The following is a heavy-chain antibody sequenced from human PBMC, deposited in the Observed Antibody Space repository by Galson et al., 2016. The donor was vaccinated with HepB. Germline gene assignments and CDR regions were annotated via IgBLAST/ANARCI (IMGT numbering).Heavy chain of an antibody. D-gene: IGHD3-3*01. J-gene: IGHJ4*02. V-gene: IGHV1-18*01. CDR3: ARGFGTVFGDLLDF. CDR2: ISPLFGNT. CDR1: GYDFSTYG. Sequence: SVKVSCKASGYDFSTYGISWVRQAPGQGHEWMGWISPLFGNTKYAQKFQGRVTVTTDTSARTAYMELTQLTSDDTAVYYCARGFGTVFGDLLDFWGQGTLVAVSS.